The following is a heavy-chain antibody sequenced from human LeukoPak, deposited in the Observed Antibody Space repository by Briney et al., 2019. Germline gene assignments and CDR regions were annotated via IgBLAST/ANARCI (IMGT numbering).Heavy chain of an antibody. CDR2: ISGSGGST. CDR1: GFTFSSYA. Sequence: GGSLRLSCAASGFTFSSYAMSWVRQAPGKGLEWVSAISGSGGSTYYADSVKGRFTISRDNSKNMLYLQMNSLRAEDTAVYYCARVPDGEQYYFDYWGQGTLVTVSS. D-gene: IGHD4-17*01. V-gene: IGHV3-23*01. J-gene: IGHJ4*02. CDR3: ARVPDGEQYYFDY.